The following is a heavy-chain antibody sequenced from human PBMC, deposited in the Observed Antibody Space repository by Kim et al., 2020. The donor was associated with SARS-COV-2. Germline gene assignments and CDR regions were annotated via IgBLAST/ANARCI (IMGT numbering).Heavy chain of an antibody. J-gene: IGHJ4*02. CDR1: GFTFSSYA. CDR3: AKLAIDYGDYAYYFDY. Sequence: GGSLRLSCAASGFTFSSYAMSWVRQAPGKGLEWVSAISGSGGSTYYADSVKGRFTISRDNSKNTLYLQMNSLRAEDTAVYYCAKLAIDYGDYAYYFDYWGQGTLVTVSS. V-gene: IGHV3-23*01. CDR2: ISGSGGST. D-gene: IGHD4-17*01.